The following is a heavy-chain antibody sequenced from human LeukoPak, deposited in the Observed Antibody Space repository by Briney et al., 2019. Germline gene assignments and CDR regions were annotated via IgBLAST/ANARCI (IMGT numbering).Heavy chain of an antibody. D-gene: IGHD3-22*01. CDR2: INPHSGGT. Sequence: ASVKVSCKASGHTFTDYYMHWVRQAPGQGLEWMSWINPHSGGTNYAQKFQGRVTMTRDTSISTAYMELSRLRSDDTAVYYCARASYYYDSSGYPGYYFDYWGQGTLVTVSS. CDR3: ARASYYYDSSGYPGYYFDY. CDR1: GHTFTDYY. V-gene: IGHV1-2*02. J-gene: IGHJ4*02.